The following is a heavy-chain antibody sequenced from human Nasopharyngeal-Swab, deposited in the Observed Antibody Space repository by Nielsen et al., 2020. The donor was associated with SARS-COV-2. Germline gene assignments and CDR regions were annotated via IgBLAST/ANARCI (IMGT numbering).Heavy chain of an antibody. J-gene: IGHJ4*02. D-gene: IGHD5-18*01. CDR1: GGSITASH. Sequence: SETLSLACTVSGGSITASHWSWIRQPAGKGLEWIGQIYTSGKIDYNVSLKSRVSMSRDSSNNQFSLQLTSLTAADTAVYYCARDPVDGYGHFDNWGPGTLVTVSS. CDR3: ARDPVDGYGHFDN. CDR2: IYTSGKI. V-gene: IGHV4-4*07.